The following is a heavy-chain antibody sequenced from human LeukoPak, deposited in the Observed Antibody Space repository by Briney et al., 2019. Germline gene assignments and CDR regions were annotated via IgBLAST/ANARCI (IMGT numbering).Heavy chain of an antibody. CDR1: GYTFTGYY. CDR3: ATIAGYCSGGSCFGKPEFFDY. D-gene: IGHD2-15*01. Sequence: GASVKVSCTASGYTFTGYYMHWVRQAPGQGLEWMGWINPNSVGTNYAQKFQGRVTMTRDTSISTAYMELSRLRSDDTAVYYCATIAGYCSGGSCFGKPEFFDYWGQGTLVTVSS. CDR2: INPNSVGT. J-gene: IGHJ4*02. V-gene: IGHV1-2*02.